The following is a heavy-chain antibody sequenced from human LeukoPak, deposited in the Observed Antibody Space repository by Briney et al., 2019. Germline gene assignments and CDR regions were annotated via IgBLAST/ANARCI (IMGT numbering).Heavy chain of an antibody. CDR1: GYTFTDYF. J-gene: IGHJ4*02. V-gene: IGHV1-2*02. CDR2: INPNSGGT. Sequence: ASVKVSCKASGYTFTDYFLHWVRQAPGQGLEWMGWINPNSGGTIYAQKSQARVTMTTDTSISTAYMELSRLTSDDTAVYYCAKGVPLGGAVAGRFGSWGQGALVTVSS. D-gene: IGHD6-19*01. CDR3: AKGVPLGGAVAGRFGS.